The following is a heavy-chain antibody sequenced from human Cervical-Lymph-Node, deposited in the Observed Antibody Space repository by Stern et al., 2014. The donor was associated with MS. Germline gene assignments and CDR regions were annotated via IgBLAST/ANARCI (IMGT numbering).Heavy chain of an antibody. J-gene: IGHJ4*02. D-gene: IGHD3-10*01. CDR3: ASFVTTGGSGSFDY. CDR2: ISGHNGKT. Sequence: VQLEESGAEVRKPGASVKVSCTVSGYTFVNYGIGWVRQAPGQGLEGMGWISGHNGKTKYAQNLQGRVTMTTDTTTSAVHMELRNLRSDDTAVYYCASFVTTGGSGSFDYWGQGTLVAVSS. V-gene: IGHV1-18*01. CDR1: GYTFVNYG.